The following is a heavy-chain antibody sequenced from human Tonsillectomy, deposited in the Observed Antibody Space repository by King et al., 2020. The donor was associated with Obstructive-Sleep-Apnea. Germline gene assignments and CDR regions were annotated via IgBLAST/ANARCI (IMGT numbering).Heavy chain of an antibody. V-gene: IGHV1-18*04. Sequence: QLVQFGAEVKKPGASVKVSCKASGYTFTSYGVAWVRQAPGQGLEWMGWINVYNGKTKYGQQFQGRVTMTTDTSTSTAYMELRSLRSDDTAVYYCARQDYDILTGYYRGFDYWGQGTLVTVSS. CDR2: INVYNGKT. CDR1: GYTFTSYG. D-gene: IGHD3-9*01. CDR3: ARQDYDILTGYYRGFDY. J-gene: IGHJ4*02.